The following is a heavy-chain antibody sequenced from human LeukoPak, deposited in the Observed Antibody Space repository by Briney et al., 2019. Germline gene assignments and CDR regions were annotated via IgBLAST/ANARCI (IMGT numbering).Heavy chain of an antibody. Sequence: PGGSMRLSCAASRFTFGSYDMHWVRRTPGKWLEWVAGMSDGGKNKEYAVCVKCRFTISRDYSKNTLYLQMNSLRVEDTAVYYCAKDFWVQTGGYFDYWGQGALVPVSS. D-gene: IGHD1-1*01. CDR3: AKDFWVQTGGYFDY. CDR1: RFTFGSYD. CDR2: MSDGGKNK. J-gene: IGHJ4*02. V-gene: IGHV3-30*18.